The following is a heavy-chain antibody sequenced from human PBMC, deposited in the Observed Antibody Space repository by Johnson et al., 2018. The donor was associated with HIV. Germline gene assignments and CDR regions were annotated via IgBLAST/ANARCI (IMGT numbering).Heavy chain of an antibody. CDR1: GFTVSSNY. D-gene: IGHD3-22*01. CDR2: IYSGGST. CDR3: ARVYYYDNKDGFDI. V-gene: IGHV3-66*01. J-gene: IGHJ3*02. Sequence: VQLVESGGGLVQHGGSLRLSCAASGFTVSSNYMSWVRQAPGKGLEWVSVIYSGGSTYYADSVKGRFTISRDISKNLLYLQMNSLRTEDTAVYYCARVYYYDNKDGFDIWGQGTTVTVSS.